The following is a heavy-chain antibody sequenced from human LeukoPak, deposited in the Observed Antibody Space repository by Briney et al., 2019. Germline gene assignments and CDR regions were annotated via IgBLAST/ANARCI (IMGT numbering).Heavy chain of an antibody. Sequence: GASVKVSCKASGSTFPNYDIYWVRHAAGQGLEWMGWMNPNTGNTITAQKFQARVTFSSDTSITTAYMELSSLTSDDTAVYYCARGHVIPGENWLDPWGQGTLVTVSS. CDR3: ARGHVIPGENWLDP. CDR1: GSTFPNYD. J-gene: IGHJ5*02. V-gene: IGHV1-8*03. D-gene: IGHD3-16*02. CDR2: MNPNTGNT.